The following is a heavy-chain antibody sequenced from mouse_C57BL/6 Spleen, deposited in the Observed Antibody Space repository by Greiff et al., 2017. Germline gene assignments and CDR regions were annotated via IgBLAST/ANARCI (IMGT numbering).Heavy chain of an antibody. Sequence: LVEPGASVKISCKASGYAFSSYWMNWVKQRPGKGLEWIGQIYPGDGDTNYNGKFKDKATLTADKSSSTAYMQLSSLTSEDSAVYFCARYGYGAMDYWGQGTSVTVSS. CDR2: IYPGDGDT. D-gene: IGHD2-2*01. J-gene: IGHJ4*01. CDR3: ARYGYGAMDY. V-gene: IGHV1-80*01. CDR1: GYAFSSYW.